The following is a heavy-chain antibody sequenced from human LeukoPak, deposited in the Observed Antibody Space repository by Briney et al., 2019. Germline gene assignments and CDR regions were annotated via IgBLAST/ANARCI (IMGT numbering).Heavy chain of an antibody. J-gene: IGHJ4*02. V-gene: IGHV4-59*01. CDR2: IYYSGST. CDR3: ARPLTGTTLIFDY. Sequence: SETLSVTCTVSGGSISSYYWSWIRQPPGKGLEWIGYIYYSGSTSYNPSLKSRVTTSVDTSKNQFSLKLSSVTAADTAVYYCARPLTGTTLIFDYWGQGTLVTVSS. CDR1: GGSISSYY. D-gene: IGHD1-7*01.